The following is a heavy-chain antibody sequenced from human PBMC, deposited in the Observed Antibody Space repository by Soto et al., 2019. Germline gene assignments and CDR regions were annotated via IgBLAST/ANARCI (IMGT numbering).Heavy chain of an antibody. CDR3: ARGYCSNGVCYRYIDL. D-gene: IGHD2-8*01. CDR1: GFTFSDHY. J-gene: IGHJ2*01. Sequence: GGSLRLSCAASGFTFSDHYMDWVRQAPGKGLEWVGRTRNKANSYTTEYAASVKGRFTISRDDSKNSLYLQMNSLKTEDTAVYHCARGYCSNGVCYRYIDLWGRGTLVTVSS. CDR2: TRNKANSYTT. V-gene: IGHV3-72*01.